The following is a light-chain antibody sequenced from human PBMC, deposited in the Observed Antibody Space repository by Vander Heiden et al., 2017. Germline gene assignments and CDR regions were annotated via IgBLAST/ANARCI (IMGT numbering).Light chain of an antibody. V-gene: IGKV3-20*01. CDR1: QSVSSNY. CDR2: GAS. J-gene: IGKJ1*01. Sequence: DIVLTQSPGSLSLSPGERATLSCRASQSVSSNYLAWYQQRPGQAPRRLIYGASTRATGIPDRFSGSGSGTDFTLSISRVEPEDSAVYSCQQYGSSPWTFGQGTKVEIK. CDR3: QQYGSSPWT.